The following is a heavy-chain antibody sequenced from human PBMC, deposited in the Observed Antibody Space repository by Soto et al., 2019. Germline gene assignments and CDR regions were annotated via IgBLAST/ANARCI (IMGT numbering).Heavy chain of an antibody. CDR2: ISGSGGST. V-gene: IGHV3-23*01. D-gene: IGHD6-19*01. CDR1: GFTFSSYA. CDR3: AKDSSYSSGWYFDY. J-gene: IGHJ4*02. Sequence: GGSLRLSCAASGFTFSSYAMSWVRQAPGKGLEWVSAISGSGGSTYYADSVKGRFTISRDNSKNTLYLQMHSLRAEDTAVYYCAKDSSYSSGWYFDYWGQGTLVTVSS.